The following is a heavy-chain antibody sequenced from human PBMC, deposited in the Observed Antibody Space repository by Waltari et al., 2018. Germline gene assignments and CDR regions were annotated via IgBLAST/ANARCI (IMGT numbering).Heavy chain of an antibody. V-gene: IGHV3-53*01. Sequence: EVQPVESGGGLFQPGGSLGLSCAASGVTVRTNYMSWVRQAPGKGLDWVSVIYSGGNTYSADSVKGRFTISRDNSKNTLYLQMNSLRAEDTAVYYCARGPGEFLPIDFWGQGTLVTVSS. CDR1: GVTVRTNY. CDR2: IYSGGNT. CDR3: ARGPGEFLPIDF. J-gene: IGHJ4*02. D-gene: IGHD7-27*01.